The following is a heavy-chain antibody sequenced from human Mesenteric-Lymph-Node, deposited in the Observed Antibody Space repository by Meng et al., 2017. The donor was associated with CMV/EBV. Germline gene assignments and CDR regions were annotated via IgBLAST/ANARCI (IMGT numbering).Heavy chain of an antibody. J-gene: IGHJ4*02. CDR3: ARGDYGSGRYLNY. D-gene: IGHD3-10*01. CDR1: GNTFTDYY. V-gene: IGHV1-2*06. Sequence: KASGNTFTDYYLHWVRQAPGQGLEWMGRINPNSGDTDYAQKLQGRVTMTRDTPITTAYMELSSLRSDDTAVYYCARGDYGSGRYLNYWGQGTLVTVSS. CDR2: INPNSGDT.